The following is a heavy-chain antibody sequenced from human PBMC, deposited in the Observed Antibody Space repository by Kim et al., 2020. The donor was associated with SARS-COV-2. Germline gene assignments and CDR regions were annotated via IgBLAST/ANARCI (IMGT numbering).Heavy chain of an antibody. CDR1: GFTFSSYG. CDR3: ARDALGRPYFDY. J-gene: IGHJ4*02. V-gene: IGHV3-33*01. CDR2: IWYDGSNK. Sequence: GGSLRLSCAASGFTFSSYGMHWVRQAPGKGLEWVAVIWYDGSNKYYADSVKGRFTISRDNSKNTLYLQMNSLRAEDTAVYYCARDALGRPYFDYWGQGTLVTVSS. D-gene: IGHD3-16*01.